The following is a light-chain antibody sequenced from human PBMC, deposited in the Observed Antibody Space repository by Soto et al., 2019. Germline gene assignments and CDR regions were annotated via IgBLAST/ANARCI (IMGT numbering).Light chain of an antibody. CDR3: QQYGSSPPVT. CDR1: QSVSSSY. Sequence: EIVLTQSPGTLSLTQGERATLSCRASQSVSSSYLAWYQQKPGQAPRLLIYGASGRATGIPDRFSGSGSGTDFTLTISRLEPEDFAVYYCQQYGSSPPVTFGQRTRLEIK. CDR2: GAS. V-gene: IGKV3-20*01. J-gene: IGKJ5*01.